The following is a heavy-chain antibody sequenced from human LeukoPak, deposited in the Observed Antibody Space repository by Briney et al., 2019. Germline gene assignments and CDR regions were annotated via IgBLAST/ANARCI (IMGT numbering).Heavy chain of an antibody. CDR1: GFTFSSYW. CDR3: ARGRDGYNPPDY. D-gene: IGHD5-24*01. V-gene: IGHV3-74*01. CDR2: INSDVSST. J-gene: IGHJ4*02. Sequence: GGSLRLSCAASGFTFSSYWMHWVRQAPGKGLVWVSRINSDVSSTTYADSVKGRFTISRDNAKNTLYLQMNSLRAEDTAVYYCARGRDGYNPPDYWGQRTLVTVSS.